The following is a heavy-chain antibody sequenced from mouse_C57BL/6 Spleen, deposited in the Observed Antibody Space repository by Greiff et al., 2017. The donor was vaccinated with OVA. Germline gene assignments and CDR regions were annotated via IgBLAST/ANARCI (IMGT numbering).Heavy chain of an antibody. V-gene: IGHV1-15*01. Sequence: VQLQQSGAELVRPGASVTLSCKASGYTFTDYEMHWVKQTPVHGLDWIGAIDPETGGTAYNQKFKGKAILTADKSSSTAYMELRSLTSEDSAVYYCTREGYGLHWYFDVWGTGTTVTVSS. CDR1: GYTFTDYE. D-gene: IGHD1-2*01. CDR2: IDPETGGT. J-gene: IGHJ1*03. CDR3: TREGYGLHWYFDV.